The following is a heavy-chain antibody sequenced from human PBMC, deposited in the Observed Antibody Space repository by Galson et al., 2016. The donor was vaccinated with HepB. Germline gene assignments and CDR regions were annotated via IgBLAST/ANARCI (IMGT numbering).Heavy chain of an antibody. CDR3: SSGLRDGSLLLSY. Sequence: LRLSCAASGFTFSSYWMHWVRQAPGKGLVWVSRIYGDDSSRTYADSVRGRFTISRDNAKNTLYLQISSLRAEDTAVYYCSSGLRDGSLLLSYWGQGTLVTVSS. CDR2: IYGDDSSR. J-gene: IGHJ4*02. D-gene: IGHD5-24*01. CDR1: GFTFSSYW. V-gene: IGHV3-74*01.